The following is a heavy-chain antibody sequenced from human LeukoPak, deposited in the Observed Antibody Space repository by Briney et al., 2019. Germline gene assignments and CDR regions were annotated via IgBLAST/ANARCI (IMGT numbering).Heavy chain of an antibody. V-gene: IGHV2-5*02. CDR2: INWDDDK. Sequence: SGPTLFNPTPTLTLTCTFSGFSLRTSGVGVGWIRQPPGKTLEWLAVINWDDDKRYSPYLKSRLTITKDTSKNQVVLTMTNMAPVDTATYYCAHNAYGAYSGSEGAFDIWGQGTMVTVSS. CDR1: GFSLRTSGVG. J-gene: IGHJ3*02. D-gene: IGHD1-26*01. CDR3: AHNAYGAYSGSEGAFDI.